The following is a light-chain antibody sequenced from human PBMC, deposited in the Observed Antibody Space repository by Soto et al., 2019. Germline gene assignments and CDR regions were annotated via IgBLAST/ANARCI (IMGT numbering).Light chain of an antibody. CDR2: GTS. CDR3: QQCGSSPRT. V-gene: IGKV3-20*01. CDR1: QSVGRIY. Sequence: EIVLTQAPGTLSLSPGERATLSCRASQSVGRIYLAWYQQKPAQAPRLLIYGTSTRATGTPDRFSGSGSGTDFTLTISRLEPEEFAVYYCQQCGSSPRTFGPGTKVEIK. J-gene: IGKJ1*01.